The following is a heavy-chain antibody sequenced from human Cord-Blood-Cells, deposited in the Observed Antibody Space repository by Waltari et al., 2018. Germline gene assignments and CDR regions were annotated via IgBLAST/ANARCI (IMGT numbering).Heavy chain of an antibody. V-gene: IGHV4-34*01. D-gene: IGHD2-2*02. J-gene: IGHJ6*03. CDR1: GGSFSGYY. Sequence: QVQLQQWGAGLLKPSETLSLTCAVYGGSFSGYYWRWIRQPPGKGLEWIGEINHLGSTNHNPSLKGRVTISGEPSKNQFSLKLGFVTPPDPAVYYWARGGVPAAIPYFYYYLGVWGKGTTVTVSS. CDR3: ARGGVPAAIPYFYYYLGV. CDR2: INHLGST.